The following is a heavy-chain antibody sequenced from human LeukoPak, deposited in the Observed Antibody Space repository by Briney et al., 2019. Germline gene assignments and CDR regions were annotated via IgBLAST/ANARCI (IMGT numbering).Heavy chain of an antibody. J-gene: IGHJ6*02. D-gene: IGHD6-13*01. Sequence: SGTLSLPCTVSGGSISSSSYYWGCIRQPPGKGLEWNGSIYYSGSTYYIPSLKSRVTISVDTSKNQFSLKLSSVTAADKAVYYCARGKQQLVPDYYYYGMDVWGQGTTVTASS. CDR3: ARGKQQLVPDYYYYGMDV. CDR1: GGSISSSSYY. CDR2: IYYSGST. V-gene: IGHV4-39*01.